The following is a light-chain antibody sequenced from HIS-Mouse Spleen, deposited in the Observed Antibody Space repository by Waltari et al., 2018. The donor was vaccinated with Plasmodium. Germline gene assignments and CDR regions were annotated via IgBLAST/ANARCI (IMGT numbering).Light chain of an antibody. CDR1: SSDVGSYNR. V-gene: IGLV2-18*02. CDR3: SSYTSSSWV. Sequence: QSALTQPPSVSGSPGQSVTISCTGTSSDVGSYNRVSWYQQPPGPAPKLMIYEVSNRPSGVPDCFSGSKSGNTASLTISGLQAEDEADYYCSSYTSSSWVFGGGTKLTVL. CDR2: EVS. J-gene: IGLJ3*02.